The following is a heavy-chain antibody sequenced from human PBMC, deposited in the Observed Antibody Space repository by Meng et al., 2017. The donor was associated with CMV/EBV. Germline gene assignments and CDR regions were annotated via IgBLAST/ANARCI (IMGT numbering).Heavy chain of an antibody. J-gene: IGHJ5*02. Sequence: GSLRLSCTVSGGSISSYYWSWIRQPPGKGLEWIGYIYYSGSTNYNPSLKSRVTISVDTSKNQFSLKLSSVTAADTAVYYCARDGSSSGYWFGPWGQGTLVTVSS. D-gene: IGHD3-22*01. CDR2: IYYSGST. V-gene: IGHV4-59*01. CDR3: ARDGSSSGYWFGP. CDR1: GGSISSYY.